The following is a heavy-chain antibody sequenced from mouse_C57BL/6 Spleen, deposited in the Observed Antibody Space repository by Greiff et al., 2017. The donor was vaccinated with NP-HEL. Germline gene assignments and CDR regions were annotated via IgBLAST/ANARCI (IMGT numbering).Heavy chain of an antibody. V-gene: IGHV3-6*01. CDR1: GYSITSGYY. J-gene: IGHJ2*01. CDR2: ISYDGSN. CDR3: ASNYPYFDY. D-gene: IGHD2-1*01. Sequence: DVKLQESGPGLVKPSQSLSLTCSVTGYSITSGYYWNWIRQLPGNKLEWMGYISYDGSNNYNPSLKNRISITRDTSKNQFFLKLNSVTTEDTATYYCASNYPYFDYWGQGTTLTVSS.